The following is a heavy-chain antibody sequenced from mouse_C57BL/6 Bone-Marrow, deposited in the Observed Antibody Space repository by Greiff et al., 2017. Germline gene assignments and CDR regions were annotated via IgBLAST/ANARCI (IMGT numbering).Heavy chain of an antibody. D-gene: IGHD6-5*01. Sequence: EVQLQQSGAELVRPGASVKLSCTASGFNIKDDYMHWVKQRPEQGLEWIGWIDPENGDTESASKFQGKATITADTSSNPAYLQRSSLTSEDTAVYYCTTPLCNDEGYWGQGTTLTVSS. CDR2: IDPENGDT. V-gene: IGHV14-4*01. CDR3: TTPLCNDEGY. CDR1: GFNIKDDY. J-gene: IGHJ2*01.